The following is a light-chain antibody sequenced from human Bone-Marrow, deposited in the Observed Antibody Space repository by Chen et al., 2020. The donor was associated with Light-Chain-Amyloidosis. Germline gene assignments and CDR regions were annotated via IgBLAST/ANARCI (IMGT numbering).Light chain of an antibody. CDR3: QVWDRSSDRPV. CDR1: KLGSTS. CDR2: DDS. J-gene: IGLJ3*02. V-gene: IGLV3-21*02. Sequence: SYVLTQPSSVSVAPGQTATIACGGNKLGSTSVHWYQQTPGQAPLLVVYDDSDRPSGIPERLSGCNSGNTATLTISRVEAGDEAGYYCQVWDRSSDRPVFGGGTKLTVL.